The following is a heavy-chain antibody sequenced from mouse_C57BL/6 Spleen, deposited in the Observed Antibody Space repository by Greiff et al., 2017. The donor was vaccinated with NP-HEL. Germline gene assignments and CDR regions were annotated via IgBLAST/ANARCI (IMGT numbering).Heavy chain of an antibody. V-gene: IGHV1-52*01. Sequence: QVQLQQPGAELVRPGSSVKLSCKASGYTFTSYWMHWVKQRPIQGLEWIGNIHPSDSETHYNQKFKDKATLTVDKSSSTAYMQLSSLTSEDSAVYYCARGWDRDDYWGQGTTLTVSS. CDR2: IHPSDSET. D-gene: IGHD3-3*01. J-gene: IGHJ2*01. CDR1: GYTFTSYW. CDR3: ARGWDRDDY.